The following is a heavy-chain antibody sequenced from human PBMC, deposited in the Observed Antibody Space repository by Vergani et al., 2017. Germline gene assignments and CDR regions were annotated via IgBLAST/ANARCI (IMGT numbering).Heavy chain of an antibody. CDR3: AGEEYFLGGEAKGYAFDI. CDR2: ISSSGSTI. CDR1: GFTFSSYE. V-gene: IGHV3-48*03. D-gene: IGHD3-16*01. Sequence: EVQLVESGGGLVQPGGSLRLSCAASGFTFSSYEMNWVRQAPGKGLEWVSYISSSGSTIYYADSVKGRFTISRDNAKNSLYLQMNSLRAEDTAVYYCAGEEYFLGGEAKGYAFDIWGQGTMVTVSS. J-gene: IGHJ3*02.